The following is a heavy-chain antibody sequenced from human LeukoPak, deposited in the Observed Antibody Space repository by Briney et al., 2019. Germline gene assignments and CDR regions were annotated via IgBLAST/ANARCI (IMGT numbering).Heavy chain of an antibody. CDR1: GGSISRYY. CDR2: IHYSGST. V-gene: IGHV4-59*01. D-gene: IGHD6-19*01. CDR3: ARDLDNSGWYVFDN. Sequence: SETLSLTCTVSGGSISRYYWSWIRQPPGKGLEWIGYIHYSGSTNSNPSLKSRVTISVDTSKNQFSLKLRSVTTADTAVYYCARDLDNSGWYVFDNWGQGNLVTVSS. J-gene: IGHJ4*02.